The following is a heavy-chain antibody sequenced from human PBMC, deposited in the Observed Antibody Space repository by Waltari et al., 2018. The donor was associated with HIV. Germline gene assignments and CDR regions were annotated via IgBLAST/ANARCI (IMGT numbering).Heavy chain of an antibody. Sequence: EVQLVESGGGLVQPGGSLRLSCAASGFTFSSYSMNWVRQAPGTCLEWFSYISSMSSTIYYADSVKGRFTISRDNAKNSLYLQMNSLRYEDTAVYYCARVRSMDVWGQGTTVTVSS. J-gene: IGHJ6*02. V-gene: IGHV3-48*02. CDR2: ISSMSSTI. CDR3: ARVRSMDV. CDR1: GFTFSSYS.